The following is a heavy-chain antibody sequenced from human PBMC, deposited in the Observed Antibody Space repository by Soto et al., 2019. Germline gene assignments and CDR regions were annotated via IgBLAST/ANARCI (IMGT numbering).Heavy chain of an antibody. J-gene: IGHJ5*02. Sequence: PSETLSLTCTVSGGSISSYYWGWIRQVPGRGLECTGYIFCIGTTYYNPSLKSRVTISLDTPKNQFSLKLNSVTAADTAVYYRARHQRPIARGGFDIWGQGTLVTVSS. CDR2: IFCIGTT. CDR3: ARHQRPIARGGFDI. V-gene: IGHV4-59*01. CDR1: GGSISSYY. D-gene: IGHD2-21*01.